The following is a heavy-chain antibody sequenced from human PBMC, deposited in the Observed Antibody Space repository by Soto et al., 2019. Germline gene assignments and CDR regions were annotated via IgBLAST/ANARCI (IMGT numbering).Heavy chain of an antibody. J-gene: IGHJ5*02. CDR1: GYTFTSYG. CDR2: ISAYNGNT. V-gene: IGHV1-18*01. D-gene: IGHD2-15*01. CDR3: ARGYCSGGSCYTFDWFDP. Sequence: GASVKVSCKASGYTFTSYGISWVRQAPGQGLEWMGWISAYNGNTNYAQKLQGRVTMTTDTSTSTAYMELRSLRSDDTAVYYCARGYCSGGSCYTFDWFDPWGQGTLVTVSS.